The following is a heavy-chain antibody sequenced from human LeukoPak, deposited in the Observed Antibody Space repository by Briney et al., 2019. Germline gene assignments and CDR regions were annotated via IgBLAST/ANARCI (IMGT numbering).Heavy chain of an antibody. CDR2: INQDANEK. V-gene: IGHV3-7*03. CDR1: GFTFTRYW. Sequence: HAGGSLRLSCAASGFTFTRYWMSWVRQAPGKGPERVANINQDANEKYYLDSVKGRFTISRDNAKNSLYLQMNSLRAEDTAVYYCARAYSSSWYGEYYFDYWGQGTLVTVSS. CDR3: ARAYSSSWYGEYYFDY. J-gene: IGHJ4*02. D-gene: IGHD6-13*01.